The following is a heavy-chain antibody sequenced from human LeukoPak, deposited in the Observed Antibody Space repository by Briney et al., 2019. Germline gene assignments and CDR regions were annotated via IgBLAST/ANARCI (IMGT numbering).Heavy chain of an antibody. CDR1: GYSFTSYW. V-gene: IGHV5-51*01. CDR2: IYPGDSDT. CDR3: AIRSGSGMIGNYYFDY. J-gene: IGHJ4*02. D-gene: IGHD3-22*01. Sequence: GESLKISCKGSGYSFTSYWIGWVRQMPGKGLEWMGIIYPGDSDTRYSPSFQGQVTISADKSISTAYLQLSSLKASDTAMYYCAIRSGSGMIGNYYFDYWGQGTLVTVSS.